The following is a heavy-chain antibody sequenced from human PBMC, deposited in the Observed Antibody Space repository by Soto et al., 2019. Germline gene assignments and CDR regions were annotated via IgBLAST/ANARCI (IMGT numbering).Heavy chain of an antibody. Sequence: EVQLVETGGGFIQPGGSLRLSCVASGFSVSENYMNWVRQAPGKGLEWVSVIESGGNSYYADSVKGRFIISRDNSKNTLFLQMNSLRADDTAVYHCARDVYCDYTFDSWGQGTLVTVSS. V-gene: IGHV3-53*02. CDR1: GFSVSENY. CDR2: IESGGNS. CDR3: ARDVYCDYTFDS. J-gene: IGHJ4*02. D-gene: IGHD3-9*01.